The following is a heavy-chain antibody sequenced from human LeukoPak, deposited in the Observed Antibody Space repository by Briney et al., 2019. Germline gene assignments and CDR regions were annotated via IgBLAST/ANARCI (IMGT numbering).Heavy chain of an antibody. CDR1: GFTVSSNY. Sequence: PGGSLRLSCEVSGFTVSSNYMSWVRQAPGKGLEWVSVLYSGGSTYYADSVKGRFTISRDNSKNTLYLQMNSLRAEDTAVYYCARDRSSSSYNWFDPWGQGTLVTVSS. CDR2: LYSGGST. J-gene: IGHJ5*02. CDR3: ARDRSSSSYNWFDP. D-gene: IGHD6-6*01. V-gene: IGHV3-66*02.